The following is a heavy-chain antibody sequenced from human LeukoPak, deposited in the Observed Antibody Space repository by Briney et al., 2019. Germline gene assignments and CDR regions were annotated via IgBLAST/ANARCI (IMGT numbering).Heavy chain of an antibody. CDR2: ISTYNGNT. D-gene: IGHD3-16*01. CDR1: GYTFTRYG. V-gene: IGHV1-18*01. Sequence: ASVNVSCKASGYTFTRYGITWVRQAPGQGLEWMGWISTYNGNTDYAQNFQDRVSMTSDTSTSTAYMELWSLRSDDTAVYYCARGDSSDPFYVYWGQGTLVTVSS. J-gene: IGHJ4*02. CDR3: ARGDSSDPFYVY.